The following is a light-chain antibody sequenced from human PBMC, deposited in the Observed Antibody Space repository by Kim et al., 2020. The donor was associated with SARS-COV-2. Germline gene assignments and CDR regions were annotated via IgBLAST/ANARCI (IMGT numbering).Light chain of an antibody. J-gene: IGLJ2*01. Sequence: QSVLTQPPSVSGAPGQRVTISCTGSSSNLGGNYDVHWYQHLPGAALTLLIYDNNNRPSGVPDRFSGSKSGTSASLAITGLQAEDEADYYCQSYDSSLSGPVFGGGTQLTVL. V-gene: IGLV1-40*01. CDR1: SSNLGGNYD. CDR2: DNN. CDR3: QSYDSSLSGPV.